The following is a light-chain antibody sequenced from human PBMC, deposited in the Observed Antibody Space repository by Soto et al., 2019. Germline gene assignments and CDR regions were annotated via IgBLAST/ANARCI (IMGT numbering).Light chain of an antibody. Sequence: QSALTQPASVSGSPGQSITISCTGTSSDVGGHNYVSWYQQHPGKAPKLMIYDVDSRPSGVSNRFSGSKSGNTASLTISGLQAEDEADYYCSSYTTSSSPRVFGTGTKLTVL. CDR3: SSYTTSSSPRV. CDR1: SSDVGGHNY. V-gene: IGLV2-14*03. CDR2: DVD. J-gene: IGLJ1*01.